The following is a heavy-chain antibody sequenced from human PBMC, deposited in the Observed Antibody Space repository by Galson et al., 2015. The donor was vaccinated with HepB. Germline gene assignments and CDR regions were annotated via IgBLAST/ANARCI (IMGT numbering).Heavy chain of an antibody. CDR3: ARDLLEWVADPPSTNWFDP. CDR1: GFTFSSYS. D-gene: IGHD3-3*01. CDR2: ITSSSSFI. Sequence: SLRLSCAASGFTFSSYSMNWVRQAPGKGLEWVSSITSSSSFIYYAGSVKGRFTISRDNAKNSLFLQMNSLRAEDTAVYYCARDLLEWVADPPSTNWFDPWGQGTLVTVSS. V-gene: IGHV3-21*01. J-gene: IGHJ5*02.